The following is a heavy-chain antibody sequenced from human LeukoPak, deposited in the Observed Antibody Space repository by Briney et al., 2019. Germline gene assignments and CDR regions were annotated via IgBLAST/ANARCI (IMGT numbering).Heavy chain of an antibody. CDR3: ARDPSGSPYYFDY. CDR2: ISSSSGYR. Sequence: GGSLRLSRAASGFTFSSYSMNWVRQAPGKGREWVSSISSSSGYRYYADSVKGRCTISRDNAKNSLYLQMNSLRAEDTAVYYCARDPSGSPYYFDYWGQGTLVTVSS. CDR1: GFTFSSYS. D-gene: IGHD5-12*01. J-gene: IGHJ4*02. V-gene: IGHV3-21*01.